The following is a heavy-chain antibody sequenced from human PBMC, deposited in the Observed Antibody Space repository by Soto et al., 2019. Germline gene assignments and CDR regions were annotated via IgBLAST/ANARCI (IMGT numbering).Heavy chain of an antibody. D-gene: IGHD2-2*01. V-gene: IGHV3-23*01. CDR2: ISGSGRTT. CDR3: GKVQECGRTRCNDGIDS. CDR1: GFTFSSYS. Sequence: EVQLLESGGNLIHPGGSLRLSCAAAGFTFSSYSMNWVRQAPGKGLEWVSIISGSGRTTSYADSVKGRFTISRDNSKNTLYLQMNSLRGEDTAIYYCGKVQECGRTRCNDGIDSWGQGVLVTVSS. J-gene: IGHJ5*01.